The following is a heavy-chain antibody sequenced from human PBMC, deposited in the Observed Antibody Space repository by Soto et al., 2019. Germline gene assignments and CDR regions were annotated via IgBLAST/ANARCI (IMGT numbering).Heavy chain of an antibody. V-gene: IGHV1-69*12. CDR3: ERVRIRFFECLGSDA. Sequence: QVQLVQSGAEVKKPGSSVKVSCKATGGTFSSYAISWVRQAPGQGLEWMGGIIPIFGTANYAQKFQGRVTITADESTSTAYMELSSLRPEDTAGYYCERVRIRFFECLGSDAWGQGTLVTVSS. CDR2: IIPIFGTA. J-gene: IGHJ5*02. D-gene: IGHD3-3*01. CDR1: GGTFSSYA.